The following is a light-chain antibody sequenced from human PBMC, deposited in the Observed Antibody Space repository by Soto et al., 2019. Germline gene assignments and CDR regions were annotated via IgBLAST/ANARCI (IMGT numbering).Light chain of an antibody. Sequence: QPVLTQPPSVSGAPGQRVTISCTGSSSNIGAGYDVHWYQHLPGTAPKLLISGNTNRPSGVPDRFSGSKSGTSASLAISGLQAEDESDYYCQSYDTTLSDWVFGGGTKLPVL. V-gene: IGLV1-40*01. CDR2: GNT. CDR3: QSYDTTLSDWV. CDR1: SSNIGAGYD. J-gene: IGLJ3*02.